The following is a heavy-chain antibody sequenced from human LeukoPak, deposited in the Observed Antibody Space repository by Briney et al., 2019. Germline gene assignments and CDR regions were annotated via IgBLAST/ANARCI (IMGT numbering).Heavy chain of an antibody. CDR2: IYYSGST. V-gene: IGHV4-31*03. D-gene: IGHD4-17*01. J-gene: IGHJ3*02. Sequence: SQTLSLTCTVSGGSISSGGYYWSWIRQHPGKGLEWIGYIYYSGSTYYNPSLKSRVTISVDTSKNQLSLKLSSVTAADTAVYYCARDLVSGYGDYALRGMAFAIWGQGTMVTVSS. CDR1: GGSISSGGYY. CDR3: ARDLVSGYGDYALRGMAFAI.